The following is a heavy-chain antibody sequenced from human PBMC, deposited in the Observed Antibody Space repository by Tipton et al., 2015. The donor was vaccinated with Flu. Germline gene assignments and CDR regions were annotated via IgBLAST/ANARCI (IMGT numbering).Heavy chain of an antibody. CDR2: IIPIFRAP. D-gene: IGHD3-22*01. Sequence: QLVQSGAEMKKPGSSVKVSCKVSGGTFSSDALSWVRQAPGQGLEWMGGIIPIFRAPDYAQNFQGRVTITADESTSTAYMELSSLRSEDTAVYYCASASTPYYFDSSGYNGPLDYWGQGTLVTVSS. V-gene: IGHV1-69*01. J-gene: IGHJ4*02. CDR3: ASASTPYYFDSSGYNGPLDY. CDR1: GGTFSSDA.